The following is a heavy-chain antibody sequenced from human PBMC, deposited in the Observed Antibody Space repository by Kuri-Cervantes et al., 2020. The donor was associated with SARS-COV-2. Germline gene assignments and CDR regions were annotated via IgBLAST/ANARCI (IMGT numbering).Heavy chain of an antibody. Sequence: ASVKVSCKASGYSFTDYYIHWVRQAPGQRPEWMGLINCNDAWTNSARRFQGRVTMTRETSISTAYMELSRLRSDDTAVYYCSRESITMVRGVAYFDYWGQGTLVTVSS. CDR2: INCNDAWT. CDR1: GYSFTDYY. D-gene: IGHD3-10*01. V-gene: IGHV1-2*06. J-gene: IGHJ4*02. CDR3: SRESITMVRGVAYFDY.